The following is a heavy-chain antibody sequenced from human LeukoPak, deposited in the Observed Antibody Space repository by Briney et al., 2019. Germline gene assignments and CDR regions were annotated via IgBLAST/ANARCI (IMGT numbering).Heavy chain of an antibody. CDR2: IHYSGST. CDR1: GGSISGYY. D-gene: IGHD2-2*01. Sequence: SETLSLTCTVSGGSISGYYWSWIRQPPGKGLEWIGHIHYSGSTNYNPSLKSRVTISVDTSKNQFSLKLSSVTAADTAVYYCARQGQYQLLPFDNWGQGTLVTVSS. J-gene: IGHJ4*02. V-gene: IGHV4-59*08. CDR3: ARQGQYQLLPFDN.